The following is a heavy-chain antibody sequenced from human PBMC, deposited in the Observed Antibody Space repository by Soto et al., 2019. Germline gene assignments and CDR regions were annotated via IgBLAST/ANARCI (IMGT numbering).Heavy chain of an antibody. J-gene: IGHJ5*02. CDR1: GGSISSGDYY. CDR3: ARDRDSSSSEGGWFDP. V-gene: IGHV4-30-4*01. Sequence: QVQLQESGPGLVKPSQTLSLTCTVSGGSISSGDYYWSWIRQPPGKGLEWIGYIYYGGSTYYNPSLKSRVTISVDTSKNQFSLKLSSATAADPAVYYCARDRDSSSSEGGWFDPWGQGTLVTVSS. D-gene: IGHD6-6*01. CDR2: IYYGGST.